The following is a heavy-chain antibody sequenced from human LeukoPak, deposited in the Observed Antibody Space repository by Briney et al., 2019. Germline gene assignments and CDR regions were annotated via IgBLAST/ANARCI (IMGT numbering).Heavy chain of an antibody. CDR2: IRYDGSNK. CDR1: GFTFSTYG. V-gene: IGHV3-30*02. Sequence: GGSLRLSCAASGFTFSTYGMYWVRQAPGKGLEWVAFIRYDGSNKYYADSVRGRFTISRDNSKNTLYLQMNSLRAEDTAVYYCAKDLGQLVVLIAFDIWGQGTMVTVSS. CDR3: AKDLGQLVVLIAFDI. D-gene: IGHD6-6*01. J-gene: IGHJ3*02.